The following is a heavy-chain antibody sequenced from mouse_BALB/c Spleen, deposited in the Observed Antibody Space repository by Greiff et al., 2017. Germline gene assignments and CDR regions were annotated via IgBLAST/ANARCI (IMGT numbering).Heavy chain of an antibody. CDR1: GFTFSSYA. CDR3: ARAHMITLYAMDY. D-gene: IGHD2-4*01. CDR2: ISSGGST. Sequence: EVKLVESGGGLVKPGGSLKLSCAASGFTFSSYAMSWVRQTPEKRLEWVASISSGGSTYYPDSVKGRFTISRDNARNILYLQMSSLRSEDTAMYYGARAHMITLYAMDYWGQGTSVTVSA. J-gene: IGHJ4*01. V-gene: IGHV5-6-5*01.